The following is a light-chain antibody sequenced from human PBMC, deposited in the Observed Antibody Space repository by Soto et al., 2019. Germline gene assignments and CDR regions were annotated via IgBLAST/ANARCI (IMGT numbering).Light chain of an antibody. Sequence: EIVMTQSPATLSVSPGDRVTLSCRASQSVGSNLAWYQQKPGQAPRLLIDDASTGATGFPARFSGRGSGTDFTLTISSLDPEDFAVYYCQQRSYPITFGQGTRLEIK. CDR1: QSVGSN. V-gene: IGKV3-15*01. J-gene: IGKJ5*01. CDR2: DAS. CDR3: QQRSYPIT.